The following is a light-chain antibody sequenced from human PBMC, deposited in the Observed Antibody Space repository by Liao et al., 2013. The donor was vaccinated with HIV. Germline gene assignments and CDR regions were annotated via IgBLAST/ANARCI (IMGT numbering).Light chain of an antibody. V-gene: IGLV3-1*01. CDR3: QTWDSTSFV. J-gene: IGLJ1*01. Sequence: SYDLTQPPSVSVSPGQTAAITCSGDYLGDKYVCWYQQRPGQSPVLLIYQDNKRPSGIPERFSGSTSGNTATLTISGTQAIDEADYYCQTWDSTSFVFGTGTKVFVL. CDR2: QDN. CDR1: YLGDKY.